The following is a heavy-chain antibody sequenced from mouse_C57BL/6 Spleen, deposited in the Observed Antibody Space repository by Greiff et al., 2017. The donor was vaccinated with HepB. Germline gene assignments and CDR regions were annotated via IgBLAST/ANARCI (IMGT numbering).Heavy chain of an antibody. CDR1: GYTFTDYE. CDR2: IDPETGGT. J-gene: IGHJ1*03. CDR3: RAGGSSLNWYFDV. Sequence: QVQLQQSGAELVRPGASVTLSCKASGYTFTDYEMHWVKQTPVHGLEWIGAIDPETGGTAYNQKFKGKAILTADKSSSTAYMELRSLTSEDSAVYYCRAGGSSLNWYFDVWGTGTTVTVSS. V-gene: IGHV1-15*01. D-gene: IGHD1-1*01.